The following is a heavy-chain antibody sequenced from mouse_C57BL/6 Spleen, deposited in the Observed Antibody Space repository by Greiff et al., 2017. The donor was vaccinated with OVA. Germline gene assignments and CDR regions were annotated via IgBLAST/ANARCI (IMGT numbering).Heavy chain of an antibody. D-gene: IGHD2-1*01. V-gene: IGHV1-4*01. CDR3: ARDGNFAY. J-gene: IGHJ3*01. CDR2: INPSSGYT. CDR1: GYTFTSYT. Sequence: QVQLQQSGAELARPGASVKMSCKASGYTFTSYTMRWVKQRPGQGLEWIGYINPSSGYTKYNQKFKDKATLTADKSSSTAYMQLSSLTSEDSAVYYCARDGNFAYWGQGTLVTVSA.